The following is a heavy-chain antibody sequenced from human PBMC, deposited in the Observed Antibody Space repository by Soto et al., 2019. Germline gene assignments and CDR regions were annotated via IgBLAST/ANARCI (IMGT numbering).Heavy chain of an antibody. CDR3: ARKASGSYTYYFDY. D-gene: IGHD3-10*01. J-gene: IGHJ4*02. V-gene: IGHV4-30-2*01. CDR1: GGSISSGGYS. Sequence: SETLSLTCAVSGGSISSGGYSWSWIRQPPGKDLEWIGYIYHSGSTYYNPSLKSRVTISVDRSKNQFSLKLSSVTAADTAVYYCARKASGSYTYYFDYWGQGTLVTVSS. CDR2: IYHSGST.